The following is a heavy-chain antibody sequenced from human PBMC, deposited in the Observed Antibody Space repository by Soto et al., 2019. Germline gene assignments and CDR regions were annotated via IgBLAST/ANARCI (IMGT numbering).Heavy chain of an antibody. CDR3: ASYSAYYYDSSGSRRAFDI. V-gene: IGHV1-24*01. CDR2: FDPEDGET. CDR1: GYTLTELS. Sequence: GASVKVSCKVSGYTLTELSMHWVRQAPGKGLEWMGGFDPEDGETIYAQKFQGRVTMTEDTSTDTAYMELSSPRSEDTAVYYCASYSAYYYDSSGSRRAFDIWGQGTMVTVSS. D-gene: IGHD3-22*01. J-gene: IGHJ3*02.